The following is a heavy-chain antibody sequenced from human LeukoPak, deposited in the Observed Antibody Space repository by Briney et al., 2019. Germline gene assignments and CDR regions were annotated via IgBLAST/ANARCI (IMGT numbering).Heavy chain of an antibody. CDR3: ARDRYYDRNWFDP. J-gene: IGHJ5*02. V-gene: IGHV1-8*03. D-gene: IGHD3-22*01. CDR2: MNPNSGNT. Sequence: GASVKVSCKASGYTFTSYDINWVRQATGQGLEWMGWMNPNSGNTGYAQKFQGRVTITRNTSISTAYMELSSLRSEDTAVYYCARDRYYDRNWFDPWGQGTLVTVSS. CDR1: GYTFTSYD.